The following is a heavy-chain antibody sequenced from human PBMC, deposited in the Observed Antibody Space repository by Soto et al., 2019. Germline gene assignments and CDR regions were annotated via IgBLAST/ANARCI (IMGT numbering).Heavy chain of an antibody. CDR2: INPNSGGT. D-gene: IGHD3-22*01. J-gene: IGHJ3*02. CDR3: ARDLYYYDSSGYYGNSAFDI. Sequence: ASVKVSCKASGYTFTGYYMHWVRQAPGQGLEWMGWINPNSGGTNYAQKFKGWVTMTRDTSISTAYMELSRLRSDDTAVYYCARDLYYYDSSGYYGNSAFDIWGQGTMVTLSS. CDR1: GYTFTGYY. V-gene: IGHV1-2*04.